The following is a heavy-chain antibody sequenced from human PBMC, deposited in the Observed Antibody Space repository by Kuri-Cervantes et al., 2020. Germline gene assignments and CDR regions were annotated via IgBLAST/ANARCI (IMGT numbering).Heavy chain of an antibody. D-gene: IGHD2-8*01. V-gene: IGHV3-33*03. CDR2: IWYDGSNK. Sequence: GGSLRLSCAASGFTFSSYGMHWVRQAPGKGLEWVAVIWYDGSNKYYADSVKGRFTISRDNAKNTLYLQMNSLRAEDTAVYYCARVIGVTPYPDYWGQGTLVTVSS. CDR1: GFTFSSYG. J-gene: IGHJ4*02. CDR3: ARVIGVTPYPDY.